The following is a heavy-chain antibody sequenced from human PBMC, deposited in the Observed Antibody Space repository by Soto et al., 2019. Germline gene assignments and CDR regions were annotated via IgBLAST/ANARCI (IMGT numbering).Heavy chain of an antibody. Sequence: SVKVSCKTSGYTFTSFGISWVRQAPGQGLEWMGRTIPILGIANYAQKFQGRVTITADKSTSTAYMELSSLRSEDTAVYYCATYYDILTGYYEEYYFDYWGQGTLVTVSS. CDR1: GYTFTSFG. CDR2: TIPILGIA. V-gene: IGHV1-69*04. D-gene: IGHD3-9*01. J-gene: IGHJ4*02. CDR3: ATYYDILTGYYEEYYFDY.